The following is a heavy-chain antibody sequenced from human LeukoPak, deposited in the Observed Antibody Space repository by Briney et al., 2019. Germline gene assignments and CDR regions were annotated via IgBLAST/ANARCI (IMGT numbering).Heavy chain of an antibody. CDR3: ARGAAGSNELVPVHPYNWLDP. Sequence: ASVKVSCKASGYTFTSYGISWVRQAPGQGLEWMGWISAYNGNTNYAQKLQGRVTMTTDTSTSTAYMELRSLRSDDTAVYYCARGAAGSNELVPVHPYNWLDPWGQGTLVTVSS. V-gene: IGHV1-18*01. CDR1: GYTFTSYG. CDR2: ISAYNGNT. J-gene: IGHJ5*02. D-gene: IGHD6-6*01.